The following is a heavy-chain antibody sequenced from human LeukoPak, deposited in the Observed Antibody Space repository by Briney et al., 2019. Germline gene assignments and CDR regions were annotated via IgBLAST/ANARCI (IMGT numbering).Heavy chain of an antibody. CDR2: ISPYNGDT. V-gene: IGHV1-18*01. J-gene: IGHJ3*02. D-gene: IGHD1-1*01. Sequence: ASVKVSCKASGYIFTSYGIHWVRQAPGQGLEWMGWISPYNGDTNFAQKFQGRVTMTTDTSTTTAYMELRSLRSDDTAVYYCAGDLTWKDVCDIWGQGTMVTVSS. CDR3: AGDLTWKDVCDI. CDR1: GYIFTSYG.